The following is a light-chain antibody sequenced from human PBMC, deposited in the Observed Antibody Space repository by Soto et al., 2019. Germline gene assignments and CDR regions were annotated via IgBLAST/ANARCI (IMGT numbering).Light chain of an antibody. J-gene: IGKJ1*01. Sequence: EIVLTQSPGTLSLSPGERATLSCRASQSISGSYLAWYQQKPGQPPRLFIYATSRRATGIPGRFSGSASETDFTLTISRLEPEDFAVYYCQHYSTSPWTFGQGTKVEIK. CDR1: QSISGSY. CDR2: ATS. CDR3: QHYSTSPWT. V-gene: IGKV3-20*01.